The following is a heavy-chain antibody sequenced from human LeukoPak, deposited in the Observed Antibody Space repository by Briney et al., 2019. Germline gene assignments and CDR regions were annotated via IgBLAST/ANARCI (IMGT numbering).Heavy chain of an antibody. CDR2: ITGNNGNT. Sequence: ASVKVSCKTSGYTFSGYGISWVRQAPGQGLEWMGWITGNNGNTNYAPSLQGRVTMTTDTSTNTAYMELTSLKSDDTAVYYCARDQRNSGSYRFEYWGQGTLVTVSS. CDR3: ARDQRNSGSYRFEY. D-gene: IGHD1-26*01. J-gene: IGHJ4*02. V-gene: IGHV1-18*01. CDR1: GYTFSGYG.